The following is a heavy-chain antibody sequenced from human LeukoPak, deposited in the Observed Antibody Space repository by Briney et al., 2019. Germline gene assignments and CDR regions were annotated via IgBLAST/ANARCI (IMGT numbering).Heavy chain of an antibody. D-gene: IGHD3-22*01. V-gene: IGHV4-59*08. J-gene: IGHJ4*02. CDR1: GGSISGYY. CDR3: ARHYYDRSDSYSLDY. Sequence: SETLSLTCTVSGGSISGYYWSWIRQPPGKGLEWIGYIFSSGSTNYNPSLKSRVTISEDTSVNQFSLKLSSVTAADTAVYYCARHYYDRSDSYSLDYWGQGTLVTVSS. CDR2: IFSSGST.